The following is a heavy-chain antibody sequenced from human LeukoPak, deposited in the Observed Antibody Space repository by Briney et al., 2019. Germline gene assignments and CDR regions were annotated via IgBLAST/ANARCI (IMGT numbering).Heavy chain of an antibody. CDR3: ARVFQGDYYYYMDV. CDR1: GYTFTSYD. CDR2: MNPNGGNT. Sequence: VASVKVSCKASGYTFTSYDINWVRQATGQGLEWMGWMNPNGGNTGYAQKFQGRVTMTRNTSISTAYMELSSLRSEDTAVYYCARVFQGDYYYYMDVWGKGTTVTISS. J-gene: IGHJ6*03. V-gene: IGHV1-8*01. D-gene: IGHD3-9*01.